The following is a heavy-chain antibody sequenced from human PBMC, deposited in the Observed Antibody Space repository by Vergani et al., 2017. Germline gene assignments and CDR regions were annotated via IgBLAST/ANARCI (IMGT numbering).Heavy chain of an antibody. CDR1: GDSIISRSYY. CDR2: IYNSGNG. J-gene: IGHJ2*01. Sequence: QMQLQESGPGLVKASETLSLTCTVSGDSIISRSYYWGWIRQPPGNGLEWIGSIYNSGNGDSSSSLKSRVTISADTSKHQFSLRLTSVTAADTAVYYWASGKYYSDSTSHFRGRYFDVWGRGTLVTVPS. V-gene: IGHV4-39*01. D-gene: IGHD3-16*01. CDR3: ASGKYYSDSTSHFRGRYFDV.